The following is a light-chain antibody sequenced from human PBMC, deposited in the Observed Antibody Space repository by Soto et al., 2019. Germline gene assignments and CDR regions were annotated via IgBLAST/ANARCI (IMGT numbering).Light chain of an antibody. Sequence: SVLPQSPATLSVSPGERATVSCRAGQGVTTNFAWYQQKSGQSPRLLIYDVSIRATGVPARFSGTGSETDFTLTISGLQSEDSAVYFCQQYNNWPFSFGQGTRLEIK. CDR1: QGVTTN. J-gene: IGKJ5*01. V-gene: IGKV3-15*01. CDR3: QQYNNWPFS. CDR2: DVS.